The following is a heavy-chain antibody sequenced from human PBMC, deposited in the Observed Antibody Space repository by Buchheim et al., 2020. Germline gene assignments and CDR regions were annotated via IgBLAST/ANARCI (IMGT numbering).Heavy chain of an antibody. CDR1: GYSFTSYW. J-gene: IGHJ6*02. CDR2: IDPSDSYT. V-gene: IGHV5-10-1*01. Sequence: EVQLVQSGAEVKKPGESLRISCKGSGYSFTSYWISWVRQMPGKGLEWMGRIDPSDSYTNYSPSFQGHVPISDDKSIITAYLQWSSLKASDTAMYYCARWVGGGYGPSNRVYGMDVWGQGTT. CDR3: ARWVGGGYGPSNRVYGMDV. D-gene: IGHD6-19*01.